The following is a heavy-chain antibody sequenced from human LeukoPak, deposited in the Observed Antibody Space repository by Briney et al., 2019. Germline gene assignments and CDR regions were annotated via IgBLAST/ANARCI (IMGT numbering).Heavy chain of an antibody. V-gene: IGHV1-69*04. CDR2: IIPILGIA. J-gene: IGHJ6*02. Sequence: GSSVKVSCKASGGTFSSYAISWVRQAPGQGLEWMGRIIPILGIANYAQKFQGRVTITADKSTSTAYMELSSLRSEDTAVYYCASCLMVRGVISYYYYGMDVWGQGTTVTVSS. CDR1: GGTFSSYA. CDR3: ASCLMVRGVISYYYYGMDV. D-gene: IGHD3-10*01.